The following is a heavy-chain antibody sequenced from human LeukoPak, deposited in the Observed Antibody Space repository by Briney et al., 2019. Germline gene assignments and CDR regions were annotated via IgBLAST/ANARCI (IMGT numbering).Heavy chain of an antibody. D-gene: IGHD6-19*01. V-gene: IGHV4-59*08. CDR2: IYYSGST. CDR1: GGSISSYY. CDR3: ARHRSSGREYEYYFDY. J-gene: IGHJ4*02. Sequence: PSETLSLTCTVSGGSISSYYWSWLRQPPGKGLEWIGYIYYSGSTNYNPSLKSRVTISVDTSKKQFSLKLSSVTAADTAVYYCARHRSSGREYEYYFDYWGQGTLVTVSS.